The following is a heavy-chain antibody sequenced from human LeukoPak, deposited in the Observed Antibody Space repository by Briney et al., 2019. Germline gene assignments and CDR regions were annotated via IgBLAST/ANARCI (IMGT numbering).Heavy chain of an antibody. CDR2: MNPNSVDT. V-gene: IGHV1-8*03. CDR1: GYTFTIYD. D-gene: IGHD6-19*01. CDR3: ASRRSGIAVAGYDAFDI. Sequence: GASVKVSCKPSGYTFTIYDINSVCQATEQRVGWVGWMNPNSVDTGYEQKFQGRITITRNTSISTAYMELSSLRSEDTAVYYCASRRSGIAVAGYDAFDIWGQGTMVTVSS. J-gene: IGHJ3*02.